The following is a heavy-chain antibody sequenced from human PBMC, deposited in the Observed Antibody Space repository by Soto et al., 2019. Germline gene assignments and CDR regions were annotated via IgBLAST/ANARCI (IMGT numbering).Heavy chain of an antibody. D-gene: IGHD3-9*01. CDR1: GYSFTSYW. J-gene: IGHJ6*02. CDR3: ARQKDWREPYYYYYGMDV. CDR2: IYPGDSDT. Sequence: GESLKISCKGSGYSFTSYWIGWVRQMPGKGLEWMGIIYPGDSDTRYSPSFQGQVTISADKSISPAYLQWSSLKASDTAMYYCARQKDWREPYYYYYGMDVWGQGTTVTVSS. V-gene: IGHV5-51*01.